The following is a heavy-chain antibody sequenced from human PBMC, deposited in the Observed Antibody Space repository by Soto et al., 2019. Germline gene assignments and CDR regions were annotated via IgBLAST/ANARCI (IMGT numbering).Heavy chain of an antibody. D-gene: IGHD2-21*02. Sequence: PGGSLRLSCAASGFTFSSYAMSWVRQAPGKGLEWVSAISGSGGSTYYADSVKGRFTISRDNSKNTLYLQMNSLRAEDTAVYYCAKDGAVVVTASYYYYGMDVWGQGTTVTVSS. CDR2: ISGSGGST. V-gene: IGHV3-23*01. CDR3: AKDGAVVVTASYYYYGMDV. CDR1: GFTFSSYA. J-gene: IGHJ6*02.